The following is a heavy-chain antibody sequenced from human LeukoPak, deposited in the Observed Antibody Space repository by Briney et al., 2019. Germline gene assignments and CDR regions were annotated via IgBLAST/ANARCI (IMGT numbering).Heavy chain of an antibody. J-gene: IGHJ4*02. CDR1: GFTFSSSA. CDR2: ISNNGGYT. D-gene: IGHD2-21*02. Sequence: GGSLRLSCAASGFTFSSSAMSWVRQAPGKGLEWVSAISNNGGYTYYADSVQGRFTISRDNSKNTLYLQMNSLRVEDTAIYYCAKDPSPYCGGDCYFDCWGQGTLVTVSS. V-gene: IGHV3-23*01. CDR3: AKDPSPYCGGDCYFDC.